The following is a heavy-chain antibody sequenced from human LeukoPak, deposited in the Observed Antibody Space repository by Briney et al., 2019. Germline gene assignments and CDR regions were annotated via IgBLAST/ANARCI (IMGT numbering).Heavy chain of an antibody. V-gene: IGHV3-23*01. Sequence: GGSLRLSCAASGFTFDDYAMHWVRQAPGKGLEWVSGISGSGGSTYYADSVKGRFTISRDNSKNTLYLQMNSLRAEDTAVYYCAKPTRRELPNLFDYWGQGTLVTVSS. J-gene: IGHJ4*02. CDR3: AKPTRRELPNLFDY. CDR2: ISGSGGST. D-gene: IGHD1-26*01. CDR1: GFTFDDYA.